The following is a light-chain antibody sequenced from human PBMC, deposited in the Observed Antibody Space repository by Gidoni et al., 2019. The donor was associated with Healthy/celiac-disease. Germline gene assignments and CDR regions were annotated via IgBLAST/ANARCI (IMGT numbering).Light chain of an antibody. J-gene: IGKJ1*01. CDR1: QSISSY. CDR3: QQSYSNPWT. Sequence: DFHMTQSPSSLSASVGDRVTITCRASQSISSYLNWYQQKPGKAPKLLIYDASSLQSGVPSRFSGSGSGTDFTLTISSLQPEDFATYYCQQSYSNPWTFGQGTKVEIK. V-gene: IGKV1-39*01. CDR2: DAS.